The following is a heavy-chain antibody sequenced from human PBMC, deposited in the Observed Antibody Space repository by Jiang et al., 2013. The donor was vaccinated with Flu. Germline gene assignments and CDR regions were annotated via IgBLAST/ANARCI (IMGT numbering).Heavy chain of an antibody. V-gene: IGHV3-30-3*01. J-gene: IGHJ6*02. CDR3: ARDSRNCSSTSCYWYYYYYGMDV. Sequence: FSSYAMHWVRQAPGKGLEWVAVISYDGSNKYYADPVKGRFTISRDNSKNTLYLQMNSLRAEDTAVYYCARDSRNCSSTSCYWYYYYYGMDVWGQGTTVTVSS. CDR1: FSSYA. D-gene: IGHD2-2*01. CDR2: ISYDGSNK.